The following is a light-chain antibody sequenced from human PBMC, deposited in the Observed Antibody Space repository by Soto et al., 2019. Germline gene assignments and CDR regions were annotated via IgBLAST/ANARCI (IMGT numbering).Light chain of an antibody. CDR1: QGISSY. Sequence: DIQMTQSPSTLSASVGDTVTITCRASQGISSYLGWYQQKPGKAPNLLIYAASTLQSGVPSRFSGGGSGTEFTLTISSLQPDDFATYYCQQYNSYSGTFGQGTKVDIK. J-gene: IGKJ1*01. V-gene: IGKV1-9*01. CDR2: AAS. CDR3: QQYNSYSGT.